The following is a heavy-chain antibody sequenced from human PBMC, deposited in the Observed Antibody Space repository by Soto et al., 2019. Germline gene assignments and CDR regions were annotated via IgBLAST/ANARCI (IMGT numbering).Heavy chain of an antibody. D-gene: IGHD3-3*01. V-gene: IGHV4-59*08. Sequence: SETLSLTCTVSGGSISSYYWSWIRQPPGKGLEWIGYIYYNGNTNYNPSLKSRVTISVDTSTNQFSLKLSSVTAADTAVYYCARVTIFGGDYYYYMDVWGKGTTVTVSS. CDR1: GGSISSYY. J-gene: IGHJ6*03. CDR2: IYYNGNT. CDR3: ARVTIFGGDYYYYMDV.